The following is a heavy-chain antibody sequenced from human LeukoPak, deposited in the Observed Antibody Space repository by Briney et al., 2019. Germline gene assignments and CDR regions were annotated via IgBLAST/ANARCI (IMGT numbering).Heavy chain of an antibody. Sequence: SETLSLTCAVYGGSFSGYYWSWIRQPPGKGLEWIGEINHSGSTNYNPSLKSRVTISVDTSKNQFSLKLSSVTAADTAVYYCARGRGLRWYYYYGMDVWGQGTTVTVSS. V-gene: IGHV4-34*01. D-gene: IGHD4-23*01. CDR3: ARGRGLRWYYYYGMDV. CDR2: INHSGST. J-gene: IGHJ6*02. CDR1: GGSFSGYY.